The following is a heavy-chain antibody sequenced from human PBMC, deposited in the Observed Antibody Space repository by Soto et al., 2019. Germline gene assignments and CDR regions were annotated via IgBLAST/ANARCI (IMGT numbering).Heavy chain of an antibody. J-gene: IGHJ4*02. D-gene: IGHD3-9*01. V-gene: IGHV1-46*01. CDR3: ARGLGLGDC. CDR2: INPNGGST. CDR1: GYTFSSYY. Sequence: QVQLVQSGAEVKKPGASVKVSCKASGYTFSSYYIHWVRQAPGQGLEWIGIINPNGGSTNYAQNDTGRLTVTRDTSTGTVYMDLSAVTSDDTAMYYCARGLGLGDCWGQGTLVSFSS.